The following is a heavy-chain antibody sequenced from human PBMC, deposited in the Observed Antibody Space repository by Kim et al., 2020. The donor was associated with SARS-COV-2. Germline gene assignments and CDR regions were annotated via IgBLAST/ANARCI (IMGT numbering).Heavy chain of an antibody. CDR2: INHSGST. J-gene: IGHJ4*02. Sequence: SETLSLTCAVYGGSFSGYYWSWIRQPPGKGLEWIGEINHSGSTNYNPSLKSRVTMSVDTSKNQFSLKLSSVTAADTAVYYCARGALGGVVRGVIAPYYFDYWGQGTLVTVSS. CDR3: ARGALGGVVRGVIAPYYFDY. CDR1: GGSFSGYY. D-gene: IGHD3-10*01. V-gene: IGHV4-34*01.